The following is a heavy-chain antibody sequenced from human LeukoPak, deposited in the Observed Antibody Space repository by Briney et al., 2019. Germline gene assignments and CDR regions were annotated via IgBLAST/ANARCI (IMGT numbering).Heavy chain of an antibody. V-gene: IGHV1-2*06. D-gene: IGHD6-19*01. Sequence: GASVKVSCKASGYTFTDYYMHWVRQAPEQGLEWIGRINPNSGGTSSARKFQGRVTVTRDTSISTVYMELSRLTSDDTAVYYCARSPSGWYGDYWGQGTLVTVSS. CDR2: INPNSGGT. CDR3: ARSPSGWYGDY. CDR1: GYTFTDYY. J-gene: IGHJ4*02.